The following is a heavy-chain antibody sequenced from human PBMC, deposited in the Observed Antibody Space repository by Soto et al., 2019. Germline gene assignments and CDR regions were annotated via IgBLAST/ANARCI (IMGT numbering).Heavy chain of an antibody. J-gene: IGHJ4*02. V-gene: IGHV4-4*02. CDR1: GGSISSSNW. D-gene: IGHD6-19*01. CDR2: IYHSGST. Sequence: QVQLQESGPGLVKPSGNLSLTCAVSGGSISSSNWWSWVRQPPGKGLEWIGEIYHSGSTNYNPALKSRVPIPVDKSKNQFSLKLSSVTAADTAVYYCARVSSGWPKGLFDYWGQGTLVTVSS. CDR3: ARVSSGWPKGLFDY.